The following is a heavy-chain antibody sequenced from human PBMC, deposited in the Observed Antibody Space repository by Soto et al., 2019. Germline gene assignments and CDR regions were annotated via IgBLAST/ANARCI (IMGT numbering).Heavy chain of an antibody. Sequence: GGSLRLSCAASGFTFSGLWMSWVSQAPGKGLEWVAHIKQDGSETFYVGSVKGRFTISRDNAKNSLDLQMNSLRAEDTALYYCARDRAFCSGTNCRRGSIYYYYMDVWGNGTTVTVSS. D-gene: IGHD2-2*01. CDR3: ARDRAFCSGTNCRRGSIYYYYMDV. J-gene: IGHJ6*03. CDR1: GFTFSGLW. CDR2: IKQDGSET. V-gene: IGHV3-7*01.